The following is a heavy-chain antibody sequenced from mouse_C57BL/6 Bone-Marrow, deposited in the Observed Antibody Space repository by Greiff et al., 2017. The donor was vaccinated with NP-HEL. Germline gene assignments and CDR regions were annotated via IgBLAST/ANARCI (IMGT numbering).Heavy chain of an antibody. CDR1: GYTFTSYG. CDR2: IYPRSGNT. Sequence: VKLQESGAELARPGASVKLSCKASGYTFTSYGISWVKQRTGQGLEWIGEIYPRSGNTYYNEKFKGKATLTADKSSSTAYMELRSLTSEDSAVYFCARAPHYYGSSYDWYFDVWGTGTTVTVSS. V-gene: IGHV1-81*01. J-gene: IGHJ1*03. CDR3: ARAPHYYGSSYDWYFDV. D-gene: IGHD1-1*01.